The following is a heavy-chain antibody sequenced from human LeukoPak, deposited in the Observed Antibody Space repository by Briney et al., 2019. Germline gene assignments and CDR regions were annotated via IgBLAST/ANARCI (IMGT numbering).Heavy chain of an antibody. V-gene: IGHV3-23*01. D-gene: IGHD3-10*01. CDR1: GFTFSSYS. CDR2: ISASGGST. CDR3: AKDVGGSGRTNYFDD. J-gene: IGHJ4*02. Sequence: GGSLRLSCAASGFTFSSYSMNWVRQAPGKGLEWVSAISASGGSTSYADSVKGGFTISRDNSKNTLYLQMNSLRAEDTAVYYCAKDVGGSGRTNYFDDWGQGTLVTVSS.